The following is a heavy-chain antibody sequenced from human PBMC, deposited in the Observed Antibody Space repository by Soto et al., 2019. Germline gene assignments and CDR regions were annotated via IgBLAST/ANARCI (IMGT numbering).Heavy chain of an antibody. CDR3: ARVKSSGYGRPNWFDP. V-gene: IGHV4-38-2*02. J-gene: IGHJ5*02. Sequence: ASETLSLTCTVSGYSITSGYYWGWIRQPGKGLEWIGSIYHSGTTYYNASLKSRVTISVDTSKNQFSLKLSSVTAADTAVYYCARVKSSGYGRPNWFDPWGQGALVTVSS. D-gene: IGHD5-12*01. CDR2: IYHSGTT. CDR1: GYSITSGYY.